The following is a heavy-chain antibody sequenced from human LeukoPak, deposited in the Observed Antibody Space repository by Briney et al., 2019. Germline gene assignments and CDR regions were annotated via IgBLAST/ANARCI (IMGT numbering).Heavy chain of an antibody. Sequence: KPGGSLRHSCAASGFTFSDYYMSWIRQAPGKGLEWVSYISSSSSYTNYADSVKGRFTISRDNAKNSLYLQMNSLRAEDTAVYYCARDLHNYYFDYWGQGTLVTVSS. CDR1: GFTFSDYY. D-gene: IGHD1-1*01. CDR3: ARDLHNYYFDY. V-gene: IGHV3-11*05. J-gene: IGHJ4*02. CDR2: ISSSSSYT.